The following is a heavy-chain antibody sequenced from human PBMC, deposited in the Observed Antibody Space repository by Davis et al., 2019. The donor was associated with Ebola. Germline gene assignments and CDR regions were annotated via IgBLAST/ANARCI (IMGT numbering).Heavy chain of an antibody. J-gene: IGHJ3*02. D-gene: IGHD3-10*01. V-gene: IGHV3-11*04. CDR2: ISSSSSTI. CDR1: GFTFSDYY. CDR3: ARVGLGVKLGVYAFDI. Sequence: GESLKISCAASGFTFSDYYMSWIRQAPGKGLEWVSYISSSSSTIYYADSVKGRFTISRDNAKNSLYLQMNSLRDEDTAVYYCARVGLGVKLGVYAFDIWGQGTMVTVSS.